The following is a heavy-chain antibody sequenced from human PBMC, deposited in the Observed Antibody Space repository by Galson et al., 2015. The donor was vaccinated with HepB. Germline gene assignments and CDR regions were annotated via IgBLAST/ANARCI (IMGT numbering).Heavy chain of an antibody. J-gene: IGHJ2*01. CDR3: ATNYGSGSYYWYFDL. D-gene: IGHD3-10*01. Sequence: SLRLSCAASGFTFSSYGMHWVRQAPGKGLEWVSSISSSSSYIYYADSVKGRFTISRDNAKNSLYLQMNSLRAEDTAVYYCATNYGSGSYYWYFDLWGRGTLVTVSS. V-gene: IGHV3-21*01. CDR1: GFTFSSYG. CDR2: ISSSSSYI.